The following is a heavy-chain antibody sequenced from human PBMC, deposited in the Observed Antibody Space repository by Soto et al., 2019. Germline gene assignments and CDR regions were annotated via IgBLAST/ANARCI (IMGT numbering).Heavy chain of an antibody. V-gene: IGHV1-2*04. J-gene: IGHJ4*02. CDR1: GYTFTGYY. CDR3: ARCLSGIFGVVPSGY. Sequence: QVQLVQSGAEVKKPGASVKVSCKASGYTFTGYYMHWVRQAPGQGLEWMGWINPNIGGTNYAQKFQGWVTMTRDTSISTAYMELSRLRSDDTAVYYCARCLSGIFGVVPSGYWGQGTLVTVSS. D-gene: IGHD3-3*01. CDR2: INPNIGGT.